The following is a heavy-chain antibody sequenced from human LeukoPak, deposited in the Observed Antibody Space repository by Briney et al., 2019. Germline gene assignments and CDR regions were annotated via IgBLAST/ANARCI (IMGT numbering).Heavy chain of an antibody. D-gene: IGHD4-11*01. V-gene: IGHV3-9*01. Sequence: PGGSLRLSCAASGFTFDDYAMHWVRQAPGKGLEWVSGISWNSGSIGYADSVKGRFTISRDNAKNSLYLQMNSLRAEDTAVYYCGRVKEASAFDIWGQGTMVTVSS. CDR3: GRVKEASAFDI. J-gene: IGHJ3*02. CDR2: ISWNSGSI. CDR1: GFTFDDYA.